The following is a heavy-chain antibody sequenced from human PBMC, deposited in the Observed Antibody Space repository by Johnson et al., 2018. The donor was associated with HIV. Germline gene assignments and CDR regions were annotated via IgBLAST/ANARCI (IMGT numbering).Heavy chain of an antibody. V-gene: IGHV3-30*18. CDR2: ISYDGWNK. J-gene: IGHJ3*01. CDR3: AKDRYGGSYPDAFEV. Sequence: QVQLVESGGGVVRPGGSLRLSCAASGFTFDDYGMRWVRQAPGQGLEWVAVISYDGWNKYYVESVKGRLTISRDNSKNTLFLQMNSLRPEDTSVYYCAKDRYGGSYPDAFEVWGHGTLVTVSS. D-gene: IGHD1-26*01. CDR1: GFTFDDYG.